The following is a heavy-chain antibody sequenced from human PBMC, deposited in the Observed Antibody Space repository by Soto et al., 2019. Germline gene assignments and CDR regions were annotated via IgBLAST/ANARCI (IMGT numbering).Heavy chain of an antibody. Sequence: PSETLSLTCTVSGGSISSYYRSWIRQPPGKGLEWIGYIYYSGSTNYNPSLKSRVTISVDTSKNQFSLKLSSVTAADTAVYYCARVTPYSSSWSYYYYGMDVWGQGTTVTVSS. J-gene: IGHJ6*02. CDR3: ARVTPYSSSWSYYYYGMDV. D-gene: IGHD6-13*01. CDR1: GGSISSYY. V-gene: IGHV4-59*01. CDR2: IYYSGST.